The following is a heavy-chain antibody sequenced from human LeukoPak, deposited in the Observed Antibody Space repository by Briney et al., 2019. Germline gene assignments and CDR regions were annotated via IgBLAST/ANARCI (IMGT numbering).Heavy chain of an antibody. CDR3: ARRLTMVLPGEEY. V-gene: IGHV4-39*07. J-gene: IGHJ4*02. CDR1: GGSISSGGYY. Sequence: SETLSLTCTVSGGSISSGGYYWSWIRQPPGKGLEWIGEINHSGSTNYNPSLKSRVTISVDTSNNWFSLKLSSVTAADTAVYYCARRLTMVLPGEEYWGQGTLVTVSS. D-gene: IGHD3-10*01. CDR2: INHSGST.